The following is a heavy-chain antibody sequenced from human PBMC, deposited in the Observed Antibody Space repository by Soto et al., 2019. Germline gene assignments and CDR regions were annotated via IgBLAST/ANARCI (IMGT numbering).Heavy chain of an antibody. CDR1: GGSFSGYY. V-gene: IGHV4-34*01. Sequence: SETLSLTCAVSGGSFSGYYWSWIRQPPGKGMEWIGIINHTGSTNYNPSLKSRVTLSVDTSKYQFSLALSSVTAAVTVVLCCSRGSVADSSGSYRVWFDSWGQGTLVTVSS. J-gene: IGHJ5*01. CDR2: INHTGST. D-gene: IGHD3-10*01. CDR3: SRGSVADSSGSYRVWFDS.